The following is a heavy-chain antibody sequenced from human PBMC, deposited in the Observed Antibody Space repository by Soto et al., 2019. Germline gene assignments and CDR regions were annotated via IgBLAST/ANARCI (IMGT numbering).Heavy chain of an antibody. Sequence: AGGSLRLSCAASGFTFSSYAMSWVRQAPGKGLEWVSAISGSGGSTYYADSVKGRFTISRDNSKNTLYLQMNSLRAEDTAVYYCAKIYCTNGVCYPRPYYYYYMAVWGKGTTVTVSS. CDR1: GFTFSSYA. CDR3: AKIYCTNGVCYPRPYYYYYMAV. CDR2: ISGSGGST. D-gene: IGHD2-8*01. J-gene: IGHJ6*03. V-gene: IGHV3-23*01.